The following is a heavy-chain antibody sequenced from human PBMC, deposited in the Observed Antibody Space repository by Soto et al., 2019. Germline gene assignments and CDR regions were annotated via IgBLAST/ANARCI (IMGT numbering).Heavy chain of an antibody. CDR2: IYSGGNT. CDR1: GFTVSNNY. Sequence: GGSLRLSCAASGFTVSNNYMRWVRQAPGKGLEWVSLIYSGGNTHYADSVKGRFTISRDNSKNTLFLQMNSLRVEDTAVYYCARDPPGIAASGAGGWGQGTLVTVSS. CDR3: ARDPPGIAASGAGG. J-gene: IGHJ4*02. D-gene: IGHD6-13*01. V-gene: IGHV3-53*01.